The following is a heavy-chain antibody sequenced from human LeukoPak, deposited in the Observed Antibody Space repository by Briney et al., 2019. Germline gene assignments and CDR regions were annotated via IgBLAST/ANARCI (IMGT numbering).Heavy chain of an antibody. Sequence: GGSLRLSCAASGFTFSSYGMHWVRQAPGKGLEWVAVISSDGSNKYYADSVKGRFTISRDNSKNTLYLQMNSLRAEDTAVYYCAKTRPSIAVAGPFDYWGQGTLVTVSS. V-gene: IGHV3-30*18. D-gene: IGHD6-19*01. J-gene: IGHJ4*02. CDR3: AKTRPSIAVAGPFDY. CDR2: ISSDGSNK. CDR1: GFTFSSYG.